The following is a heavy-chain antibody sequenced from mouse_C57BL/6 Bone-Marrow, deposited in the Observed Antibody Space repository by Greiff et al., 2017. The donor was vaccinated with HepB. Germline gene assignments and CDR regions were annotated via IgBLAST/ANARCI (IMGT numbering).Heavy chain of an antibody. Sequence: VMLVESGPGLVAPSQSLSITCTVSGFSLTSYGVDWVRQSPGKGLEWLGVIWGVGSTNYNSALNSRLSISKDNSKSQVFLKMNSLQTDDTAMYYCAIIYYDYDGYYAMDYWGQVTSVTVSS. V-gene: IGHV2-6*01. CDR3: AIIYYDYDGYYAMDY. CDR1: GFSLTSYG. D-gene: IGHD2-4*01. CDR2: IWGVGST. J-gene: IGHJ4*01.